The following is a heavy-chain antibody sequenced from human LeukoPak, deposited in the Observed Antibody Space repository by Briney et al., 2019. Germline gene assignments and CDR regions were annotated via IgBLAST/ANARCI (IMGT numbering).Heavy chain of an antibody. Sequence: SETLSLTCTVSGGSISSYYWSWIRQPPGKGLEWIGYIYYSGSTNYNPSLKSRVTISVDMSKNQFSLKLSSVTAADTAVYYCARVGGWEREFDYWGQGTLVTVSS. CDR3: ARVGGWEREFDY. J-gene: IGHJ4*02. D-gene: IGHD6-19*01. CDR2: IYYSGST. V-gene: IGHV4-59*01. CDR1: GGSISSYY.